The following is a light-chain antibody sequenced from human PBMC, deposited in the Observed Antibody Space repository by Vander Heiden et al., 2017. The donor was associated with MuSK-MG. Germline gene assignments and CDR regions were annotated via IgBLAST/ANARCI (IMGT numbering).Light chain of an antibody. CDR2: WAS. CDR3: QQYFITPLT. CDR1: QSVLYSSNNKNY. V-gene: IGKV4-1*01. J-gene: IGKJ1*01. Sequence: DIVMTQSPDSLAVSLGERATINCKSSQSVLYSSNNKNYLAWYQQKPGQPPMLLIYWASARESGVPDRFSGSGSGTDFTLTISSLQAEDEAVYYCQQYFITPLTFGQGTKVEIK.